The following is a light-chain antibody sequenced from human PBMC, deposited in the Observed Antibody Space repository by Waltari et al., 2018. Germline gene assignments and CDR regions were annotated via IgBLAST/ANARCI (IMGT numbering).Light chain of an antibody. J-gene: IGKJ2*01. CDR1: QGISSY. CDR3: QQYNNWPLYT. CDR2: AAS. V-gene: IGKV1-8*01. Sequence: AIRMTQSPSALSASTGDRVTITCRARQGISSYLAWYQQKPGKAPKLLIYAASTLQSRVPSRFSGSGSGTDFTLTISCLQSEDFATYYCQQYNNWPLYTFGQGTKLEI.